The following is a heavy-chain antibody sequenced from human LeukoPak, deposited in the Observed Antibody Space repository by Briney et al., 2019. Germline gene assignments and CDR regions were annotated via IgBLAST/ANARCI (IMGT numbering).Heavy chain of an antibody. CDR2: ISYDGSNK. J-gene: IGHJ4*02. D-gene: IGHD6-19*01. V-gene: IGHV3-30*18. CDR1: GFTFSSYG. CDR3: AKAAGWLDYYFDY. Sequence: GGSLRLSCAASGFTFSSYGMHWVRQAPGKGLEWVAVISYDGSNKYYADSVKGRFTISRDNSKNTLYLQMNSLRAEDTAVYYCAKAAGWLDYYFDYWGQGTLVTVSS.